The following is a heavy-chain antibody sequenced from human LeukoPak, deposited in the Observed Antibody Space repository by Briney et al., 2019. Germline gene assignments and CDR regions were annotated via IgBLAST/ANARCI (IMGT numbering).Heavy chain of an antibody. Sequence: GGSLRLSCAASGFTFSDYYMSWIRQAPGKGLEWVSYISSSGSTIYYADSVKGRFTISRDNAKNSLYLQMNSLRAEDTAVYYCARERTYYYDSSGYYPYFDYWGQGTLVTVSS. J-gene: IGHJ4*02. CDR3: ARERTYYYDSSGYYPYFDY. D-gene: IGHD3-22*01. V-gene: IGHV3-11*04. CDR2: ISSSGSTI. CDR1: GFTFSDYY.